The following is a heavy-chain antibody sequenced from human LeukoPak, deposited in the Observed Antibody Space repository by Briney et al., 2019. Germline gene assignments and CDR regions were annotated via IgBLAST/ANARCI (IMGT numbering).Heavy chain of an antibody. CDR3: ASLAVAGTEDYFDY. CDR1: GGSISSGGYY. J-gene: IGHJ4*02. Sequence: SETLSLTCTVSGGSISSGGYYWSWIRQHPGKGLEWIGYICYSGSTNYNPSLKSRVTMSVDTSKNQFSLKLSSVTAADTAVYYCASLAVAGTEDYFDYWGQGTLVTVSS. CDR2: ICYSGST. D-gene: IGHD6-19*01. V-gene: IGHV4-61*08.